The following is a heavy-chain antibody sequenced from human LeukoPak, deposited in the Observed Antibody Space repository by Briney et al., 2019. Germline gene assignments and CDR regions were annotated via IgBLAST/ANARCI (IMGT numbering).Heavy chain of an antibody. CDR1: GYTFTSYG. CDR2: ISAYNGNT. V-gene: IGHV1-18*01. J-gene: IGHJ6*02. D-gene: IGHD1-7*01. CDR3: ARDGGNYQSAAIYYYYYGMDV. Sequence: EASVKVSCKASGYTFTSYGISWVRQAPGQGLEWMGRISAYNGNTNYAQKLQGRVTMTTDTSTSTAYMELGSLRSDDTAVYYCARDGGNYQSAAIYYYYYGMDVWGQGTTVTVSS.